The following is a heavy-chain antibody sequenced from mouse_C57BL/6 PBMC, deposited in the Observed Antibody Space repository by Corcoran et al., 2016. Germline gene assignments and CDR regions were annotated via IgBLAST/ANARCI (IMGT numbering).Heavy chain of an antibody. V-gene: IGHV1-80*01. CDR3: ARGPGSNYAMDY. CDR2: IYPGDGDT. J-gene: IGHJ4*01. CDR1: GYAFSSYW. Sequence: QFQLQQSGAELVKPGASVKISCKASGYAFSSYWMNWVKQRPGKGLEWIGQIYPGDGDTNYNGKFKGKATLTADKSSSTAYMQLSSLTSEDSAVYFCARGPGSNYAMDYWGQGTSVTVSS. D-gene: IGHD1-1*01.